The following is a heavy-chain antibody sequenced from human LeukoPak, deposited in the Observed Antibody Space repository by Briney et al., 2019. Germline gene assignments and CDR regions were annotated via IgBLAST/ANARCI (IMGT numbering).Heavy chain of an antibody. J-gene: IGHJ4*02. V-gene: IGHV3-48*01. CDR2: ISSSSSTI. D-gene: IGHD5-18*01. CDR1: GFTFSSYS. Sequence: GGSLRLSCAASGFTFSSYSMNWVRQAPGKGLEWVSYISSSSSTIYYADSVKGRFTISRDNAKNSLYLQMNSLRAEDTAVYYCARDSGYSYGLGDTFDYWGQGTLVTVSS. CDR3: ARDSGYSYGLGDTFDY.